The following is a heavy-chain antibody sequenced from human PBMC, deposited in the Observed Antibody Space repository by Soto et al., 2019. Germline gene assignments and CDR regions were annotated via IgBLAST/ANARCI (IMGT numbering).Heavy chain of an antibody. CDR1: GLTFSSYG. CDR3: VAGQYFFDY. D-gene: IGHD6-19*01. Sequence: GSLRLSCAASGLTFSSYGMQWVRQAPGKGLEWVAVISYDGSNKYYADSVKDRFTISRDNSKSTLYLQMNSLRADDTAVYYCVAGQYFFDYCGQGTLVTVSS. V-gene: IGHV3-30*03. J-gene: IGHJ4*02. CDR2: ISYDGSNK.